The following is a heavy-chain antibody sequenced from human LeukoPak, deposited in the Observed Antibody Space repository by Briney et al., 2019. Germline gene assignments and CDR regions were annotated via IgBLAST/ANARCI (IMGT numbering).Heavy chain of an antibody. CDR3: ARLSTAAVDSDY. Sequence: PGGSLRLSWAASGFTVSSNYMSWVRQAPGKGLEWVSVIYSGGSTYYADSVKGRFTISRDNSKNTLYLQMNSLRAEDTAVYYCARLSTAAVDSDYWGQGTLVTVSS. CDR2: IYSGGST. D-gene: IGHD6-13*01. J-gene: IGHJ4*02. CDR1: GFTVSSNY. V-gene: IGHV3-53*01.